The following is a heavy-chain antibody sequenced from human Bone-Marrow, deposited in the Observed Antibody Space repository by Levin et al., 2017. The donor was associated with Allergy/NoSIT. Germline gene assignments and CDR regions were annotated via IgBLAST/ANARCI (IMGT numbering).Heavy chain of an antibody. CDR3: AKDTYSGSYFHYFDY. CDR1: GFTFSSYG. Sequence: SCVASGFTFSSYGIHWVRQAPGKGLEWVAVISYDGSTKYYADSVKGRFTISRDNSKNTLYLQMNSLRGEDTAVYYCAKDTYSGSYFHYFDYWGQGTQVTVSS. V-gene: IGHV3-30*18. J-gene: IGHJ4*02. CDR2: ISYDGSTK. D-gene: IGHD1-26*01.